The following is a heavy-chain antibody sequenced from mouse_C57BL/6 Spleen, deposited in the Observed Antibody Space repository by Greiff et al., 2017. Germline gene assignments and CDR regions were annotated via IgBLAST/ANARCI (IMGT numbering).Heavy chain of an antibody. J-gene: IGHJ4*01. CDR2: IDPEDGDT. CDR1: GFNIKDYY. CDR3: TTGLYYYAMDY. Sequence: VHVKQSGAELVRPGASVKLSCTASGFNIKDYYMHWVKQRPEQGLEWIGRIDPEDGDTEYAPKFQGKATMTADTSSNTAYLQLSSLTSEDTAVYYCTTGLYYYAMDYWGQGTSVTVSS. V-gene: IGHV14-1*01.